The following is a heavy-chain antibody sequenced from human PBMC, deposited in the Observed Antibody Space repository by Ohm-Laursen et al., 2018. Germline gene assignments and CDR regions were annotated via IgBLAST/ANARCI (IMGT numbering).Heavy chain of an antibody. J-gene: IGHJ4*02. Sequence: SLRLSCAASGFTFSNYWMSWVRQAPGKGLEWVANIKEDGSEKYYVDSVKGRFTISRDNAKNSLYLQMNSLRAEDTAVYYCARFYGDYLSYWGQGTLVTVSS. V-gene: IGHV3-7*01. D-gene: IGHD4-17*01. CDR1: GFTFSNYW. CDR2: IKEDGSEK. CDR3: ARFYGDYLSY.